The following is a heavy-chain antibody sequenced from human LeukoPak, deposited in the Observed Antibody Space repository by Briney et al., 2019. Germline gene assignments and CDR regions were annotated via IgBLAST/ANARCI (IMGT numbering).Heavy chain of an antibody. D-gene: IGHD3-10*01. CDR2: ISGSGGST. J-gene: IGHJ4*02. CDR1: GFTFSSYA. Sequence: PGRSLKLSCAASGFTFSSYAMSWVRQAPGKGLEWVSVISGSGGSTYNADSVKGRFTISRDNSKNTLYLQMNSLRAEDTAVYYCAKLIGASMVRGVSPYYFDYWGQGTLVTVSS. CDR3: AKLIGASMVRGVSPYYFDY. V-gene: IGHV3-23*01.